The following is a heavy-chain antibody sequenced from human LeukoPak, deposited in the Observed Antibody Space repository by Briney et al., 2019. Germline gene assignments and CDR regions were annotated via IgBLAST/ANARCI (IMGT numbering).Heavy chain of an antibody. Sequence: GGSLRLSCAASEFTFTTYGMNWVRQAPGKGLEWLSTISGDGRRTYSADSVKGRFTISRDNSKNTVYLKMNSLPAADTAVYYCAKDDYSGSGTYYGRLGSWGQGTLVTVSS. J-gene: IGHJ5*01. D-gene: IGHD3-10*01. CDR3: AKDDYSGSGTYYGRLGS. V-gene: IGHV3-23*01. CDR2: ISGDGRRT. CDR1: EFTFTTYG.